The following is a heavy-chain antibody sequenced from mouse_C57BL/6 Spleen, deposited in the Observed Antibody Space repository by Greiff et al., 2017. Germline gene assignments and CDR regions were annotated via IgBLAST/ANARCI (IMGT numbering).Heavy chain of an antibody. J-gene: IGHJ1*03. CDR1: GYTFTSYW. D-gene: IGHD4-1*01. CDR2: IYPGSGST. V-gene: IGHV1-55*01. CDR3: ARWEESTDWYFDV. Sequence: QVQLQQPGAELVKPGASVKMSCKASGYTFTSYWITWVKQRPGQGLEWIGDIYPGSGSTNYNEKFKSKATLPVDTSSSTAYMQLSSLTSEDSAVYYCARWEESTDWYFDVWGTGTTVTVSS.